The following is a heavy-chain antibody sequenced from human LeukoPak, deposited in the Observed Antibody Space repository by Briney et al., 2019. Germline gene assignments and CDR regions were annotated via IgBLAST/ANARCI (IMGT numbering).Heavy chain of an antibody. D-gene: IGHD3-9*01. V-gene: IGHV3-11*01. CDR3: ARDGHYDILTGYFQD. J-gene: IGHJ1*01. CDR1: GFSFRNAW. Sequence: GGSLRLSCAASGFSFRNAWMSWVRQAPGKGLEWVSYITNSGTTIYYADSVKGRFTVSRDNAKNSLYLQMNSLRAEDTAVYYCARDGHYDILTGYFQDWGQGTLVTVSS. CDR2: ITNSGTTI.